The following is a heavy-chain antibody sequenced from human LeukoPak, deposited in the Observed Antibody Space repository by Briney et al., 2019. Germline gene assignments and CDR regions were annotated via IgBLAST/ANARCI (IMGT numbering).Heavy chain of an antibody. CDR1: GGSINSNNDY. J-gene: IGHJ4*02. CDR2: IYYTGRT. CDR3: ARRNGQDIVATFRRRYYFDY. D-gene: IGHD5-12*01. Sequence: SETLSLTCFVSGGSINSNNDYWGWIRQPPGKGLEWIGSIYYTGRTYYNPSLKSRVTISVDTSKNQFSLKLSSVTAADTAVYYCARRNGQDIVATFRRRYYFDYWGQGTLVTVSS. V-gene: IGHV4-39*07.